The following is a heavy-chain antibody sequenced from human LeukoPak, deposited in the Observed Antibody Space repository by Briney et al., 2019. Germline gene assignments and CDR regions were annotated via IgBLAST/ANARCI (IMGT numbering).Heavy chain of an antibody. V-gene: IGHV1-69*13. CDR1: GGTFSSYA. CDR3: ARGGSSWYYWFDP. J-gene: IGHJ5*02. Sequence: SVKVSCKASGGTFSSYAISWVRRAPGQGLEWMGGIIPIFGTADYAQKFQGRVTITADESTSTAYMELSSLRSEDTAVYYCARGGSSWYYWFDPWGQGTLVTVSS. D-gene: IGHD6-13*01. CDR2: IIPIFGTA.